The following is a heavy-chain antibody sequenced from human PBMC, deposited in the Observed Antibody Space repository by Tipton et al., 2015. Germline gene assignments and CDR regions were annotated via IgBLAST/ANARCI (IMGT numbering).Heavy chain of an antibody. V-gene: IGHV3-33*05. Sequence: SLRLSCAASGFTFSSYDIHWVRQAPGKGLEWVAVISYDGSNKYYADSVKGRFTISRDNSKNTLYLQMNSLRAEDTAVYYCARDRMIFGVRFYCYYGMDVWGQGTTVTVSS. D-gene: IGHD3-3*01. CDR1: GFTFSSYD. CDR3: ARDRMIFGVRFYCYYGMDV. CDR2: ISYDGSNK. J-gene: IGHJ6*02.